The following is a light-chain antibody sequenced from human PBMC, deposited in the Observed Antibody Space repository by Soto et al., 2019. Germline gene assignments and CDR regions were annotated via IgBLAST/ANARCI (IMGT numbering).Light chain of an antibody. J-gene: IGKJ2*01. V-gene: IGKV3-15*01. Sequence: EIVMTQSPATLSVFPGERATLSCRVSQSVSTNLAWYQQKPGQAPRLLIYGASARATGIPARFSGSGSGTEFTLTISSLQSEDFAVYYCHQYNNWPPYTFGQGTKLEIK. CDR1: QSVSTN. CDR2: GAS. CDR3: HQYNNWPPYT.